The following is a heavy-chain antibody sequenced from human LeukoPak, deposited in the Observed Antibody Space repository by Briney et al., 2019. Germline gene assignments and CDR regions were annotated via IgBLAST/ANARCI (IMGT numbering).Heavy chain of an antibody. V-gene: IGHV3-7*01. J-gene: IGHJ3*02. D-gene: IGHD6-13*01. Sequence: GGSLRLSCAASRFTFSSYWMSWVRQAPGKGLEWVANIKQDGSEKYYVDSVKGRFTISRDNAKNSLYLQMNSLRAEDTAVYYCARCIAAALDAFGIWGQGTMVTVSS. CDR2: IKQDGSEK. CDR1: RFTFSSYW. CDR3: ARCIAAALDAFGI.